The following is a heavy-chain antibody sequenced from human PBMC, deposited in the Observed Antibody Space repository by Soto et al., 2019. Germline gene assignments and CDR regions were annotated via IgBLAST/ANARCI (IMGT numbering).Heavy chain of an antibody. CDR3: ARNRGISGDYYGMDV. V-gene: IGHV4-34*01. J-gene: IGHJ6*02. CDR2: IKHSGST. CDR1: GGSFSGYY. Sequence: SETLSLTCAVYGGSFSGYYWSWIRQPPGKGLEWIGEIKHSGSTNYNPSLKSRVTISVDTSKKQFSLKLNSVTAADTAVYYCARNRGISGDYYGMDVWGQGTTVTVSS. D-gene: IGHD1-26*01.